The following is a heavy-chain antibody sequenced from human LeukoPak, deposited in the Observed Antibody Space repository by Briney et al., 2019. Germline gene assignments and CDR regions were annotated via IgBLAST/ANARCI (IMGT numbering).Heavy chain of an antibody. Sequence: QPGGSLRLSCAASEFTFSSYAMHWVRQAPGKGLEWVAVVSSDGSYKYYADSVKGRFTISRDNSKNTVYLQMNSLRPEDTAVYYCASEMGSPPTDYWGQGTLVTVSS. CDR3: ASEMGSPPTDY. CDR1: EFTFSSYA. V-gene: IGHV3-30-3*01. D-gene: IGHD2-8*01. CDR2: VSSDGSYK. J-gene: IGHJ4*02.